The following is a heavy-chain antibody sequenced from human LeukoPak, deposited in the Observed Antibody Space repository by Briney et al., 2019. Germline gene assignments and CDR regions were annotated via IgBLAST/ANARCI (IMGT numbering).Heavy chain of an antibody. J-gene: IGHJ6*02. CDR3: ASGHYYDFWSGYYTGGEYYGMDV. V-gene: IGHV1-2*02. Sequence: ASVRVSCKASGYTFTGYYIHWVRQAPGQGLEWMGWINPNSGGTYYAQKFPGRVTMTRDTSISTAYMELSRLRSDDSEVYYCASGHYYDFWSGYYTGGEYYGMDVWGQGTSVTVSS. CDR2: INPNSGGT. CDR1: GYTFTGYY. D-gene: IGHD3-3*01.